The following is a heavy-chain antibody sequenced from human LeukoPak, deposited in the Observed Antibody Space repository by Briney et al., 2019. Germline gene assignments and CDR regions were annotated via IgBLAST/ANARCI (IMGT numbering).Heavy chain of an antibody. CDR1: GGSFSGYY. Sequence: SETLSLTCAVYGGSFSGYYWSWIRQPPGKGLEWIGEINHSGSTSYNPSLKSRVTISVDTSKNQFSLKLSSVTAADTAVYYCARGLKLGRLRRGLDYWGQGTLVTVSS. V-gene: IGHV4-34*01. CDR3: ARGLKLGRLRRGLDY. CDR2: INHSGST. D-gene: IGHD4-17*01. J-gene: IGHJ4*02.